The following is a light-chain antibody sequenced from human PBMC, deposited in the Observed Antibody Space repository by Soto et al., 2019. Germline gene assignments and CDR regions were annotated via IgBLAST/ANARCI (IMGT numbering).Light chain of an antibody. J-gene: IGKJ5*01. V-gene: IGKV3-20*01. CDR2: DAS. Sequence: EIVLTQSPGTLSLSPGERATLSCRASQSLSSSYLAWYQQKPGQAPRLLIYDASGRATGIPDRFSGSGSGTDFTLTSSRLEPEDFAMYYCQQYDSSPPITFGQGTRLEIK. CDR1: QSLSSSY. CDR3: QQYDSSPPIT.